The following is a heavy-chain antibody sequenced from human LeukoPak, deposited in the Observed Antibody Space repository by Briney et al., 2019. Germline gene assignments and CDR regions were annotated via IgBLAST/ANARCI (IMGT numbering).Heavy chain of an antibody. J-gene: IGHJ5*02. V-gene: IGHV3-21*01. CDR1: GFTFNTYS. Sequence: PGGSLRLSCAASGFTFNTYSMNWVRQAPGKGLEWVSSISSSSSYIYYADSVKGRFTISRDNAKNSLYLQMNSLRAEDTAVYYCARPGVYYDVSWGQGTLVTVSS. CDR2: ISSSSSYI. D-gene: IGHD3-22*01. CDR3: ARPGVYYDVS.